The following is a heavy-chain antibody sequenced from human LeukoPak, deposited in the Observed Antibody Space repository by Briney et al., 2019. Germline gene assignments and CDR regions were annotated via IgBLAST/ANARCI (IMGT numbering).Heavy chain of an antibody. J-gene: IGHJ3*02. D-gene: IGHD3-22*01. Sequence: GESLKISCKASGYNFADYWIGWVRQTPGKGLEWMGIIFPDDSDTKNSPSFEGQVTISVDESTSTAYLQWSSLKASDTAVYYCASRLRAVSNTMIWGPADAFDIWGQGTTVIVSS. CDR3: ASRLRAVSNTMIWGPADAFDI. CDR1: GYNFADYW. CDR2: IFPDDSDT. V-gene: IGHV5-51*01.